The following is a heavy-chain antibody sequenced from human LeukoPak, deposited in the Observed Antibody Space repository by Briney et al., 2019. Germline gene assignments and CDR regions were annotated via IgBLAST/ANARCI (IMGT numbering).Heavy chain of an antibody. D-gene: IGHD2-15*01. V-gene: IGHV3-74*01. Sequence: GGSLRLSCAASGFTFSRYWMHWVRQAPGKGLVWVSRINSDGSFTTYADSVEGRFTISRDNAKNTLFLQMDSLRTEDTALYYCARYCSGVSCYSGVDYWGQGTLVTVSS. J-gene: IGHJ4*02. CDR2: INSDGSFT. CDR1: GFTFSRYW. CDR3: ARYCSGVSCYSGVDY.